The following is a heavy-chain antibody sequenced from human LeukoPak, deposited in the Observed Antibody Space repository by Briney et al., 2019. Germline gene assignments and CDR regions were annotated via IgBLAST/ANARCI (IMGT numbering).Heavy chain of an antibody. CDR3: AREGTRITGRPFDY. V-gene: IGHV1-18*01. CDR1: GGTFSNSA. CDR2: ISAYNGNT. J-gene: IGHJ4*02. D-gene: IGHD1-20*01. Sequence: GASVKVSCKASGGTFSNSAISWVRQAPGQGLEWMGWISAYNGNTNYAQKLQGRVTMTTDTSTSTAYMELRSLRSDDTAVYYCAREGTRITGRPFDYWGQGTLVTVSS.